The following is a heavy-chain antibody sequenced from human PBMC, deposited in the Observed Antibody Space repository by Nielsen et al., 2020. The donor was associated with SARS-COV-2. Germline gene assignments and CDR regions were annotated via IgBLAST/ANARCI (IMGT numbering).Heavy chain of an antibody. CDR3: ARTSSISYYYYMDV. V-gene: IGHV4-61*03. J-gene: IGHJ6*03. D-gene: IGHD3-3*02. CDR1: GGSISSGSYY. Sequence: GSLRLSCTVSGGSISSGSYYWSWIRQPPGKGLEWIGYIYYSGSTNYNPSLESRVTILVDTSRNDFSLRLSSVTASDTAVYYCARTSSISYYYYMDVWGKGTTVTVSS. CDR2: IYYSGST.